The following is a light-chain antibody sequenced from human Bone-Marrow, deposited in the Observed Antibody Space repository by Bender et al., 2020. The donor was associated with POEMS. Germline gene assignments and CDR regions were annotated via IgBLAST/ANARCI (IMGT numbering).Light chain of an antibody. J-gene: IGLJ2*01. CDR1: SSNIGTNP. V-gene: IGLV1-44*01. Sequence: QSVLTQPPSASGTPGQRVTISCSGSSSNIGTNPVNWYQQLPGTAPKLLIYINNQRPSGVPDRFSGSKSGNTASLTISGLQAEDEADYYCCSKASPGVVFGGGTKLTVL. CDR3: CSKASPGVV. CDR2: INN.